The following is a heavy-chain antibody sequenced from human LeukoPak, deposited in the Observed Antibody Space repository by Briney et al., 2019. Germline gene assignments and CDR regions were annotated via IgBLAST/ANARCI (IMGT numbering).Heavy chain of an antibody. CDR3: AKDSEYSSSSGDY. J-gene: IGHJ4*02. Sequence: GSLRLSCAASGFSLRDYSMDWVRQAPGKGLEWVSSISSSSRYTFYVDSVKGRFTISRDNAKNSLYLQMNSLRAEDTAVYYCAKDSEYSSSSGDYWGQGTLVTVSS. D-gene: IGHD6-6*01. V-gene: IGHV3-21*01. CDR1: GFSLRDYS. CDR2: ISSSSRYT.